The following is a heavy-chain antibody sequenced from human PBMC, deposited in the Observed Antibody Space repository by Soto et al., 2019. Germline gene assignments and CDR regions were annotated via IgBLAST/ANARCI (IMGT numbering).Heavy chain of an antibody. Sequence: QVQLVQSGAEVKKPGASVKVSCKVSGYNLNDLSIHWVRQAPGKGLEWMGGSDPADGETIYAQKFQGRVTMTEATSTDTAYMELSSLRSDDTAVYYCATVIVSTIPLDYWGQGTLVTVSS. CDR3: ATVIVSTIPLDY. V-gene: IGHV1-24*01. CDR1: GYNLNDLS. CDR2: SDPADGET. J-gene: IGHJ4*02. D-gene: IGHD5-12*01.